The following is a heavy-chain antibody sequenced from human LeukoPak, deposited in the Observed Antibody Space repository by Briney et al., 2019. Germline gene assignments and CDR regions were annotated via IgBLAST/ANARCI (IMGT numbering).Heavy chain of an antibody. Sequence: GASVKVSCKASGYTFTSYAMNWVRQAPGQGLEWMGWINTNTGNPTYAQGFTGRFVFSLDTSVSTAYLQISSLKAEDTAVYYCAREREGQRGYSGYDNDAFDIWGQGTMVTVSS. J-gene: IGHJ3*02. CDR3: AREREGQRGYSGYDNDAFDI. CDR2: INTNTGNP. CDR1: GYTFTSYA. D-gene: IGHD5-12*01. V-gene: IGHV7-4-1*02.